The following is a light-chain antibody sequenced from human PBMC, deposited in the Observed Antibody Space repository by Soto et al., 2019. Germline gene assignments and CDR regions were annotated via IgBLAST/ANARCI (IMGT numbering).Light chain of an antibody. Sequence: QSVLTQPPSASETPGQRVTTSCSGSSSNIGSNYVYWYQQLPGTAPKLLIFRNNLRPSGVPDRFSGSKSGTSASLGISGLRSEDEADYYCAAWDDSLSGVVFGGGTKLTVL. J-gene: IGLJ2*01. V-gene: IGLV1-47*01. CDR2: RNN. CDR1: SSNIGSNY. CDR3: AAWDDSLSGVV.